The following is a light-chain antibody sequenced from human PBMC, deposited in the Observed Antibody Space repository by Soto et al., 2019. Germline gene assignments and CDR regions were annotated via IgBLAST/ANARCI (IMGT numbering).Light chain of an antibody. CDR1: SSDVGGYDY. Sequence: QSALTQPASVSGSPGQSITISCTGTSSDVGGYDYVSWYQHHPGKAPKLIIYEVSNRPSGVSNRFSGSKSGNTASLTISGLQAEDEADYYCSSYTSSNTVEMLLGGGTKLTVL. CDR3: SSYTSSNTVEML. CDR2: EVS. V-gene: IGLV2-14*01. J-gene: IGLJ2*01.